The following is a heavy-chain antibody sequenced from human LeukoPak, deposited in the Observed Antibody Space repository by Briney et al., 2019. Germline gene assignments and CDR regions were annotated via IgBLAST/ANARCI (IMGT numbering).Heavy chain of an antibody. CDR2: INHSGST. CDR3: ARYYYDSSGYYYSKYFDY. J-gene: IGHJ4*02. V-gene: IGHV4-34*01. D-gene: IGHD3-22*01. Sequence: NTSETLSLTCAVYGGSFSGYYWSWIRQPPGKGLEWLGEINHSGSTNYNPSLKSRVTISVDTSKNQFSLKLSSVTAADTAVYYCARYYYDSSGYYYSKYFDYWGQGTLVTVSS. CDR1: GGSFSGYY.